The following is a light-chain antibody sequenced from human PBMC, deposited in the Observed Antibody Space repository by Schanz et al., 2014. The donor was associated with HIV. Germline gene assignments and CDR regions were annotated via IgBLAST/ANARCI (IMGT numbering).Light chain of an antibody. CDR1: SSDIGSYNY. CDR3: NSYVSGGTYV. Sequence: QSVLTQPASVSGSPGQSITISCTGTSSDIGSYNYVSWYQQHPGKAPKLIIYDVSYRPSGISDRFSGSKSGDTASLTISGLQAEDEADYYCNSYVSGGTYVFGTGTKLTVL. J-gene: IGLJ1*01. CDR2: DVS. V-gene: IGLV2-14*03.